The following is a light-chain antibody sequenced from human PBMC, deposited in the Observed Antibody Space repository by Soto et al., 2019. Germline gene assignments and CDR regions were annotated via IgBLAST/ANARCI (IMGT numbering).Light chain of an antibody. V-gene: IGLV2-14*01. CDR1: NNDVGGYDY. Sequence: QSALTQPASVSGSPGQSISISCTGTNNDVGGYDYVSWYQQHPCKAPKVMIFDVGNRPSGVSNRFSVSKSGNTASLTISRLQAEDEADYYCRSYTTSNTRVFGGGTKLTVL. CDR2: DVG. J-gene: IGLJ3*02. CDR3: RSYTTSNTRV.